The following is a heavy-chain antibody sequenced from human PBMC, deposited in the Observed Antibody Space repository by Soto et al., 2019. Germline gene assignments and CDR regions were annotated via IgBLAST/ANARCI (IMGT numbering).Heavy chain of an antibody. Sequence: SVKVSCKASGGTFSWVRQAPGQGLEWMGSIIPMFGTANYAQKFQGRVTITADKSTSTAYMELSSLRYEDTAVYYCARSIVGGRWFDPWGQGALVTVSS. D-gene: IGHD2-21*01. J-gene: IGHJ5*02. CDR1: GGTFS. V-gene: IGHV1-69*06. CDR3: ARSIVGGRWFDP. CDR2: IIPMFGTA.